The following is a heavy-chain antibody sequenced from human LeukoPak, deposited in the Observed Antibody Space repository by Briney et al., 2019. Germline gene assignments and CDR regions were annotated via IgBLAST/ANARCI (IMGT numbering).Heavy chain of an antibody. CDR3: AREAKVGGALQY. Sequence: GGSLRLPCAASGFTFSDYWMHWVRQAPGKGLVWVSRINTDGSFTRYADSVQGRFTISRDTAKNTLFLQMNSLRAEDTAVYYCAREAKVGGALQYWGQGILVTVSS. V-gene: IGHV3-74*01. D-gene: IGHD1-26*01. CDR1: GFTFSDYW. J-gene: IGHJ4*02. CDR2: INTDGSFT.